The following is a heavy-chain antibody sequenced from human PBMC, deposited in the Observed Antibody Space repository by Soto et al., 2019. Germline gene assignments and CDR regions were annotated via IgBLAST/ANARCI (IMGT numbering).Heavy chain of an antibody. CDR3: ARGRGIAVARRWFDP. V-gene: IGHV4-34*01. CDR2: INHSGST. D-gene: IGHD6-19*01. CDR1: GGSFSGYY. Sequence: QVQLQQWGAGLLKPSETLSLTCAVYGGSFSGYYWSWIRQPPGKGLEWIGEINHSGSTNYNPSLKSRVTTSVEKSKPQFSLQLSSVTAADTAVYYCARGRGIAVARRWFDPWGQGTLVTVSS. J-gene: IGHJ5*02.